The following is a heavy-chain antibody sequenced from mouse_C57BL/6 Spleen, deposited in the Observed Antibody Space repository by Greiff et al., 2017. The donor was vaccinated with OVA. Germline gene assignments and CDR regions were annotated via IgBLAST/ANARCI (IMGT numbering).Heavy chain of an antibody. CDR1: GFTFSSYA. CDR2: ISDGGSYT. CDR3: AREGSNDAMDY. V-gene: IGHV5-4*01. Sequence: EVQVVESGGGLVKPGGSLKLSCAASGFTFSSYAMSWVRQTPEKRLEWVATISDGGSYTYYPDNVKGRFTISRDNAKNNLYLQMSHLKSEDTAMYYCAREGSNDAMDYWGQGTSVTVSS. D-gene: IGHD2-5*01. J-gene: IGHJ4*01.